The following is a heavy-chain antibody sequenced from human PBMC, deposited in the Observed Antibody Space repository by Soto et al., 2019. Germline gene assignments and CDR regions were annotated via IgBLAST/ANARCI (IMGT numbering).Heavy chain of an antibody. CDR2: IIPIFGSA. D-gene: IGHD1-26*01. J-gene: IGHJ5*02. Sequence: QVQLVQAGAEVKKPGSSVKVSCKASGGTFSNYAITWVREAPGQGLGWLGRIIPIFGSANYAQKFQGRVTITADESTTTAYMELSSLRSDDTAVYYCATDGGKDVYFGNWFAPWGQGTLVTVSS. V-gene: IGHV1-69*15. CDR3: ATDGGKDVYFGNWFAP. CDR1: GGTFSNYA.